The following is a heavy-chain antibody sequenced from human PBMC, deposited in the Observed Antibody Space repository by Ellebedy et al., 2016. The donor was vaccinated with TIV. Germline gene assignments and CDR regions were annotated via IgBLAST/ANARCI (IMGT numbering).Heavy chain of an antibody. D-gene: IGHD3-10*01. V-gene: IGHV1-69*04. Sequence: ASVKVSCNASGGTFSSYAISWVRQAPGQGLEWMGRIIPILTIANYAQKFQGRVTITADKSSSTAYMELRSMRSDATDGYYCAREFSALWFGESMSGMDVWGQGTTVTVSS. CDR1: GGTFSSYA. J-gene: IGHJ6*02. CDR2: IIPILTIA. CDR3: AREFSALWFGESMSGMDV.